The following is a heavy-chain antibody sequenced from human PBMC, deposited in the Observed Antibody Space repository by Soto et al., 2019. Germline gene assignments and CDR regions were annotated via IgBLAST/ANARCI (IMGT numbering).Heavy chain of an antibody. CDR1: GGTFSSYA. D-gene: IGHD5-12*01. CDR3: ARWGARNIVARYYFDY. CDR2: IIPIFGTA. J-gene: IGHJ4*02. Sequence: QVQLVQSGAEVKKPGSSVKVSCKASGGTFSSYAISWVRQAPGQGLEWMGGIIPIFGTANYAQKFQGRVSITADESTSTAYMELSSLRSEDTAVYYCARWGARNIVARYYFDYLGQGTLVTVSS. V-gene: IGHV1-69*12.